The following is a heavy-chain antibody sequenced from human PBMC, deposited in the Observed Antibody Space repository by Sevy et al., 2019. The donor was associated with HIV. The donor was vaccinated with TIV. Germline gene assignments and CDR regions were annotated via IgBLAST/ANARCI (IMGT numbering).Heavy chain of an antibody. CDR3: VRGAGYYESSGDNCDY. J-gene: IGHJ4*02. CDR2: IWYDGSNK. CDR1: GFTFSKYG. D-gene: IGHD3-22*01. Sequence: GGSLRLSCAASGFTFSKYGMHWVRQAPGKGLEWVALIWYDGSNKYYADSVKGRFTISRDNSKSTLYLQMNSLRAEDRAVYDCVRGAGYYESSGDNCDYWGQGALVTVSS. V-gene: IGHV3-33*01.